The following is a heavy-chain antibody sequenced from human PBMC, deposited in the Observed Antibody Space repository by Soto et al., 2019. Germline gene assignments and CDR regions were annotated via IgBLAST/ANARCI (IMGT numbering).Heavy chain of an antibody. CDR3: ARGVNDFWSTSYYYYGMDV. V-gene: IGHV3-33*01. J-gene: IGHJ6*01. CDR1: GFTFSSYG. CDR2: IWYDGSNK. D-gene: IGHD3-3*01. Sequence: PGGSLRLSCAASGFTFSSYGMHWLRQAPCKGLEWVAVIWYDGSNKYYADSVKGRFTISRDNSKNTLYLQMNSLRAEDTAVYYCARGVNDFWSTSYYYYGMDVWGQGTTVTVSS.